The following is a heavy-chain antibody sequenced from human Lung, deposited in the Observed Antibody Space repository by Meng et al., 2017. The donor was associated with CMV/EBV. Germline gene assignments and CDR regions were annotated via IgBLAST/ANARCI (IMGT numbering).Heavy chain of an antibody. V-gene: IGHV4-31*03. Sequence: QGYSPESGPGLVELSHTLSLTCTVSGRSFSSGGFYWSRIRQHPGKGLEWIGYIYYSGSTYYNPSLRSRVAISIDTSKNQFSLKLTSVTAADTAVYFCARTNYGDYNWFDPWGQGTLVTVSS. CDR3: ARTNYGDYNWFDP. CDR1: GRSFSSGGFY. D-gene: IGHD4-17*01. J-gene: IGHJ5*02. CDR2: IYYSGST.